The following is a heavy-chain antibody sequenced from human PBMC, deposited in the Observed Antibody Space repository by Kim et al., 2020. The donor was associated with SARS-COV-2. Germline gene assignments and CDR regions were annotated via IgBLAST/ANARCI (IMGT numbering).Heavy chain of an antibody. CDR2: IYYSGST. Sequence: SETLSLTCTVSGGSISSSSYYWGWIRQPPGKGLEWIGSIYYSGSTYYNPSLKSRVTISVDTSKNQFSLKLSSVTAADTAVYYCARQNGDYDYYYYGMDVWGQGTTVTVSS. CDR1: GGSISSSSYY. D-gene: IGHD4-17*01. CDR3: ARQNGDYDYYYYGMDV. J-gene: IGHJ6*02. V-gene: IGHV4-39*01.